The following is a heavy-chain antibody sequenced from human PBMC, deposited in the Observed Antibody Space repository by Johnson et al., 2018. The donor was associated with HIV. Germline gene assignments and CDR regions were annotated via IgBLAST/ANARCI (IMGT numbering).Heavy chain of an antibody. CDR1: GLTFDDYG. CDR3: AKDGGARGSSWYEGVFDI. J-gene: IGHJ3*02. V-gene: IGHV3-20*04. Sequence: EQLVEAGGGVVRPGGSLRLSCAASGLTFDDYGMSWVRQAPGKGLDLGFGMNRHGATSGYGDFVMGRCTTSRDNAKDALYLQINSLRAEDTAVYYCAKDGGARGSSWYEGVFDIWGQGTMVTVSS. D-gene: IGHD6-13*01. CDR2: MNRHGATS.